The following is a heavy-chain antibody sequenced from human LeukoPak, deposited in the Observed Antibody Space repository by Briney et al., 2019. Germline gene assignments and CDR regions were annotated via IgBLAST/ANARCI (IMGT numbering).Heavy chain of an antibody. V-gene: IGHV4-34*01. J-gene: IGHJ4*02. Sequence: SETLSLTCAVYGGSFSGYYWSWIRQPPGKGLEWIGEINHSGSTNYNPSLKSRVTISVDTSKNQFSLKLSSVTVADTAVYYCARGGRSSGWYSVYWGQGTLVTVSS. D-gene: IGHD6-19*01. CDR1: GGSFSGYY. CDR2: INHSGST. CDR3: ARGGRSSGWYSVY.